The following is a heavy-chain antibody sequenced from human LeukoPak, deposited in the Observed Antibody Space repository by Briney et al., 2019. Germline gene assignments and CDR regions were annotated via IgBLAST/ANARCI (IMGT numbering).Heavy chain of an antibody. Sequence: GGSLRLSCAASGFTFSSYSMNWVRQAPGKGLEWVSCISSSSSYKYYADSVKGRFTISRDNAKNSLYLQMNSLRAEDTAVYYCASQYSSGWSTTLASKEYWGQGTLVTVSS. J-gene: IGHJ4*02. V-gene: IGHV3-21*01. CDR3: ASQYSSGWSTTLASKEY. CDR1: GFTFSSYS. CDR2: ISSSSSYK. D-gene: IGHD6-19*01.